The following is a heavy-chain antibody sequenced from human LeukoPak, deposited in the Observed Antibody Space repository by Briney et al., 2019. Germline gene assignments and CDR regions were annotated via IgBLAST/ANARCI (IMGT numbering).Heavy chain of an antibody. CDR1: GFTFSSYA. CDR3: AKATYYYDNSGYYSYYYGMDV. D-gene: IGHD3-22*01. Sequence: GGSLRLSCAASGFTFSSYAMHWVRQAPGKGLEWVAAISHDRSNNYYADSVKGRLTISRDNSKNTLYLQMNSLRAEDTALYYCAKATYYYDNSGYYSYYYGMDVWGQGTTVTVSS. J-gene: IGHJ6*02. V-gene: IGHV3-30-3*01. CDR2: ISHDRSNN.